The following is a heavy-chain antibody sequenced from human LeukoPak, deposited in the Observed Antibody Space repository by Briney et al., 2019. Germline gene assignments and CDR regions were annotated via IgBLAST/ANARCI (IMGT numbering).Heavy chain of an antibody. D-gene: IGHD2-2*01. J-gene: IGHJ6*02. CDR1: GYTFTCYG. CDR3: ARDRGYCSSTSCYGGDYYYYGMDV. CDR2: ISAYNGNT. Sequence: GASVKVSCKASGYTFTCYGISWVRQAPGQGLEWMGWISAYNGNTNYAQELQGRVTMTTDTSTSTAYMELRSLRSDDTAVYYCARDRGYCSSTSCYGGDYYYYGMDVWGQGTTVTVSS. V-gene: IGHV1-18*01.